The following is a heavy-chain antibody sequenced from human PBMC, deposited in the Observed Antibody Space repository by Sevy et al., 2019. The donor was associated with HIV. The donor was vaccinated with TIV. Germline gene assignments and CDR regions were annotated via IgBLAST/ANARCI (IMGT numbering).Heavy chain of an antibody. Sequence: GGSLRLSCAASGFTFSKYSMSWVRQPPGKELEWVSTLSFGCGEINYADSVKGRFTISRDNSKSSVYLQMNNLRPEDTAVYYCAREGCIKPHDHWGQGTLVTVSS. CDR1: GFTFSKYS. CDR3: AREGCIKPHDH. J-gene: IGHJ4*02. V-gene: IGHV3-23*01. CDR2: LSFGCGEI. D-gene: IGHD2-8*01.